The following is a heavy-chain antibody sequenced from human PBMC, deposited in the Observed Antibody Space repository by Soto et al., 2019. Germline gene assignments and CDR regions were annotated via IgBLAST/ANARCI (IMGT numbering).Heavy chain of an antibody. CDR1: GYSFTNNY. D-gene: IGHD3-16*01. CDR2: MNPGSGDT. CDR3: ARMETFGSLNWFDP. Sequence: ASVKVSCKASGYSFTNNYVSWVLQATGQGLEWMGWMNPGSGDTGYAQKFQGRVTMTRDISIATAYMELSGLRSDDTAIYYCARMETFGSLNWFDPWGQGTLVTVSS. V-gene: IGHV1-8*01. J-gene: IGHJ5*02.